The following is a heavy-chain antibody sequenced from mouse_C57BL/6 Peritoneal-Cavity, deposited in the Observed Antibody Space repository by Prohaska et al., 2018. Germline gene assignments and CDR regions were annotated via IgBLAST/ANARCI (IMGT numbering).Heavy chain of an antibody. CDR3: ARHGSLRIFAY. CDR1: GFTFSDYY. J-gene: IGHJ3*01. V-gene: IGHV5-12*01. Sequence: EVKLVESGGGLVQPGGSLKLSCAASGFTFSDYYMYWVRQTPEKRLELVAYISNCGGSTYYPDTVKGRFTISRDKAKNTLYLQMRRLKSEDTAMYYCARHGSLRIFAYWGQGTLVTVSA. D-gene: IGHD1-1*01. CDR2: ISNCGGST.